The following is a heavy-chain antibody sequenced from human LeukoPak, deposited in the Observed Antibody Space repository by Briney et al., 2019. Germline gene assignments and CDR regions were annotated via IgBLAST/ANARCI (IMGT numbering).Heavy chain of an antibody. CDR2: NHYTGST. D-gene: IGHD3-10*01. V-gene: IGHV4-59*01. CDR3: ARGRSGGDWFDS. J-gene: IGHJ5*01. Sequence: SETLSLTCTVFGGSISTYYWTWIRQPRGKGLEWIGYNHYTGSTNHNPSLKSRVTMSVDTSKNQFSLKLSSVTAADTAVYYCARGRSGGDWFDSWGQGTLVTVSS. CDR1: GGSISTYY.